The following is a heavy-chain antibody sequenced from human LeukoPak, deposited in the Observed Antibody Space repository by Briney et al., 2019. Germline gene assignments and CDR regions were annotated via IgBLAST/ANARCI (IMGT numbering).Heavy chain of an antibody. Sequence: ASVKVSCKASGYSFIRYSISWVRQAPGQGLEWMGWISTYTGNTNYAREFLGRVTMTTDTSTSTAYMELRSLRSDDTAVYYCARDCSSTSCYYGMDVWGQGTTVTVSS. J-gene: IGHJ6*02. CDR2: ISTYTGNT. CDR1: GYSFIRYS. D-gene: IGHD2-2*01. V-gene: IGHV1-18*01. CDR3: ARDCSSTSCYYGMDV.